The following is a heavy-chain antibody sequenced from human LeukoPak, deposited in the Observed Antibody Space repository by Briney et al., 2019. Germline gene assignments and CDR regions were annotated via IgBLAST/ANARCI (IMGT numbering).Heavy chain of an antibody. D-gene: IGHD3-22*01. J-gene: IGHJ3*02. CDR2: ITAYNGNT. CDR1: GYTFTSYG. V-gene: IGHV1-18*01. CDR3: ARREYYYDSSGYNANDAFDI. Sequence: GASVKLFCKASGYTFTSYGISWVRQAPAQGLVWMGWITAYNGNTNYAQKIQGRVTMTTDTSTSTAYMELRSLRSDDTAVYYCARREYYYDSSGYNANDAFDIWGQGTMVTVSS.